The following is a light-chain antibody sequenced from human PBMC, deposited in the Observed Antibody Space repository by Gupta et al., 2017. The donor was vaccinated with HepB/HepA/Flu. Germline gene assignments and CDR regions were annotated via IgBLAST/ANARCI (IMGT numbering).Light chain of an antibody. Sequence: EIVMTQSPATLSVSPGERATLSCRASQSINSNLAWYQQKPGQAPRLLIYGASTRATGIPARFSGSGSGTEFTLTISSLQSEHFAVYYCQQYNDWPRTFGQGTKVELK. J-gene: IGKJ1*01. CDR2: GAS. CDR1: QSINSN. CDR3: QQYNDWPRT. V-gene: IGKV3-15*01.